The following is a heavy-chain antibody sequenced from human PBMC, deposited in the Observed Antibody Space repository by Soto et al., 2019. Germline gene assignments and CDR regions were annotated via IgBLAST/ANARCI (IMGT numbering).Heavy chain of an antibody. CDR3: AKYYYDSSGYYYRN. J-gene: IGHJ4*02. CDR2: IYYSGST. V-gene: IGHV4-59*01. Sequence: SETLSLTCTVSGGSISSYYWSLIRQPPGKGLEWIGYIYYSGSTNYNPSLKSRVTISVDTSKNQFSLKLSSVTAADTAVYYCAKYYYDSSGYYYRNWGQGTLVTVSS. D-gene: IGHD3-22*01. CDR1: GGSISSYY.